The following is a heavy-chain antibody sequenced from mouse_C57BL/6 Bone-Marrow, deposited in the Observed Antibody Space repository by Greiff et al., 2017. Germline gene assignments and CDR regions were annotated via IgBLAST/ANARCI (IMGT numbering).Heavy chain of an antibody. CDR2: INPYNGGT. CDR3: ARRQLRLSWFAY. Sequence: VKPGASVKMSCKASGYTFTDYYMNWVKQSHGKSLEWIGVINPYNGGTSYNQKFKGKATLTVDKSSSTAYMELNSLTSEDSAVYYCARRQLRLSWFAYWGQGTLVTVSA. D-gene: IGHD3-2*02. V-gene: IGHV1-19*01. CDR1: GYTFTDYY. J-gene: IGHJ3*01.